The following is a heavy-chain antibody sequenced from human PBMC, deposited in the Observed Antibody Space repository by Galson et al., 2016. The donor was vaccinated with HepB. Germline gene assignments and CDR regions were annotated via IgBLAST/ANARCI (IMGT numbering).Heavy chain of an antibody. D-gene: IGHD3-16*01. J-gene: IGHJ3*02. CDR1: GGSISRSSYF. V-gene: IGHV4-39*02. CDR2: ISYNGRT. CDR3: VRDGGDNAFDI. Sequence: ETLSLTCSVSGGSISRSSYFWGWIRQPPGKGLEWTGSISYNGRTYYNPSLKSRVTMSVDTSKNQFSLKLSSVTAADTAVYFCVRDGGDNAFDIWGQGTVVIVSS.